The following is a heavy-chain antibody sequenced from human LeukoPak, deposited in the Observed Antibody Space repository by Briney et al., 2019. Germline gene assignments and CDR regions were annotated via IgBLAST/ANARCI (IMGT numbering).Heavy chain of an antibody. Sequence: SETLSLTCTVSGGSISGYYWSWLRQPPGKGLEWIGYMYYSGSTNYKPSLKSRVTISVDTSKNQFSLKLSSVIAADTALYYCVKIKPGGASFDYWGQGTLVSVSS. J-gene: IGHJ4*02. CDR3: VKIKPGGASFDY. V-gene: IGHV4-59*01. CDR2: MYYSGST. CDR1: GGSISGYY. D-gene: IGHD1-26*01.